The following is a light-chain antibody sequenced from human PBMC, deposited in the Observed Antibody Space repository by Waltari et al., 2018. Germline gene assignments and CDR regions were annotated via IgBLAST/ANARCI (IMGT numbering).Light chain of an antibody. CDR1: QSISDY. CDR2: DAS. CDR3: QQSYTTPPT. V-gene: IGKV1-39*01. Sequence: DIQMTQSPSSLSASVGDRVTITCRASQSISDYLNWYQQKPGEAPQLLIYDASSLQRGVPSRFSGSGLGTDFTLTISSLQPEDFATYYCQQSYTTPPTFGGGTKVEIK. J-gene: IGKJ4*01.